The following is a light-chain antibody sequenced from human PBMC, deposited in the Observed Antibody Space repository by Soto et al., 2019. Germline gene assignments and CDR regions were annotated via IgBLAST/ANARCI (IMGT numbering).Light chain of an antibody. J-gene: IGLJ2*01. CDR2: DVS. CDR1: SSDVGGYNY. Sequence: QSALTQPASVAGSPGQSITIPCTGTSSDVGGYNYVSWYQQHPGKAPKLMIYDVSNRPSGVSNRFSGSKSGNTASLTTSGLQAEDEADYYCSSYTSRSTLVVFAGGTELTVL. CDR3: SSYTSRSTLVV. V-gene: IGLV2-14*01.